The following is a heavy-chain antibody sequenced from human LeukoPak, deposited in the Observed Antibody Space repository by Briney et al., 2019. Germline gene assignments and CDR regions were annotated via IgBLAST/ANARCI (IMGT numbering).Heavy chain of an antibody. Sequence: GGSLRLSRAASGFTFSTYSMNWVRQAPGKGLEWVSYISSSTSTIYYADSVKGRFTISRDNAKNTLYLQMNSLRAEDTAVYYCARLTNGVEPFDYWGQGTLVTVSS. CDR1: GFTFSTYS. J-gene: IGHJ4*02. D-gene: IGHD3-3*01. CDR3: ARLTNGVEPFDY. CDR2: ISSSTSTI. V-gene: IGHV3-48*01.